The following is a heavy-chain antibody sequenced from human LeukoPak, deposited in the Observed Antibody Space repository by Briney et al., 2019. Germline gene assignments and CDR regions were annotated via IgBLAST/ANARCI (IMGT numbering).Heavy chain of an antibody. D-gene: IGHD3-16*01. J-gene: IGHJ4*02. CDR3: TKETSGGGSTFDD. CDR1: GFTFSTYG. V-gene: IGHV3-30*02. CDR2: IRSDGRQT. Sequence: PGGSLRLSCATSGFTFSTYGIHWVRQAPGKGLEWVTFIRSDGRQTYYANSVRGRFTVSRDASKNMLYLQMNSLRTEDTALYYCTKETSGGGSTFDDWGQGTLVIVSS.